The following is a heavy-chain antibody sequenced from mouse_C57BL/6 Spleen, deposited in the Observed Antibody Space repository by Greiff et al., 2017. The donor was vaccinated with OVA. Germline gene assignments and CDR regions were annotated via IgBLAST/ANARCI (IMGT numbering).Heavy chain of an antibody. CDR3: ARRGGLITTVVGNYYAMDY. CDR1: GYTFTDYY. D-gene: IGHD1-1*01. J-gene: IGHJ4*01. V-gene: IGHV1-26*01. CDR2: INPNNGGT. Sequence: EVQLQQSGPELVKPGASVKISCKASGYTFTDYYMNWVKQSHGKSLEWIGDINPNNGGTSYNQKFKGKATLTVDKSSSTAYMELRSLTSEDSAVYYCARRGGLITTVVGNYYAMDYWGQGTSVTVSS.